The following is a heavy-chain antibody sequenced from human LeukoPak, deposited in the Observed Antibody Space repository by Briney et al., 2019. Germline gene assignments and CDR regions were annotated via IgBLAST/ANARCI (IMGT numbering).Heavy chain of an antibody. CDR2: ISGSGGST. D-gene: IGHD3-22*01. Sequence: QTGGSLRLSCAASGFTFSSYGMHWVRQAPGKGLEWVSAISGSGGSTYYADSVKGRFTISRDNSKNTLYLQMNSLRAEDTAVYYCAKAAVVMDYYFDYWGQGTLVTVSS. CDR1: GFTFSSYG. CDR3: AKAAVVMDYYFDY. J-gene: IGHJ4*01. V-gene: IGHV3-23*01.